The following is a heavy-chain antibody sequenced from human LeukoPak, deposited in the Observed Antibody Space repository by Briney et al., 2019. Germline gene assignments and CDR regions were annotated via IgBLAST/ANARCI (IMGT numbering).Heavy chain of an antibody. V-gene: IGHV3-21*01. CDR2: ISSSSSYI. CDR3: ARNYDSSGYYPNWFDP. Sequence: PGGSLRLSCAASGFTFSSYSMNWVRQAPGKGLEWVSSISSSSSYIYYADSVKGRFTISRDNAKNSLYLQMNSLGAEDTAVYYCARNYDSSGYYPNWFDPWGQGTLVTVSS. J-gene: IGHJ5*02. D-gene: IGHD3-22*01. CDR1: GFTFSSYS.